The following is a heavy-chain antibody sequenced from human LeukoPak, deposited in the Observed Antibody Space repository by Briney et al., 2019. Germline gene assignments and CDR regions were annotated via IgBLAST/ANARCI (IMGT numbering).Heavy chain of an antibody. CDR1: GGSISSSSYY. J-gene: IGHJ6*03. D-gene: IGHD3-3*01. V-gene: IGHV4-39*07. CDR3: ARGAKLRFLEWLARDYYYYMDV. CDR2: IHYSGSI. Sequence: SETLSLTCTVSGGSISSSSYYWGWIRQPPGKGLEWIGSIHYSGSIYYNPSLKSRVTISVDTSKNQFSLKLSSVTAADTAVYYCARGAKLRFLEWLARDYYYYMDVWGKGTTVTVSS.